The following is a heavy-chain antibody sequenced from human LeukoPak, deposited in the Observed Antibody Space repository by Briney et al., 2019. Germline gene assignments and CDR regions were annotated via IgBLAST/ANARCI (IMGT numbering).Heavy chain of an antibody. CDR3: AEIVGATNSDY. J-gene: IGHJ4*02. CDR2: ISYDGSNK. Sequence: PPGRSLRLSCAASGFTFSSYAMHWVRQAPGKGLEWVAVISYDGSNKYYADSVKGRFTISRGNSKNTLYLQMNSLRAEDTAVYYCAEIVGATNSDYWGQGTLVTVSS. D-gene: IGHD1-26*01. CDR1: GFTFSSYA. V-gene: IGHV3-30-3*01.